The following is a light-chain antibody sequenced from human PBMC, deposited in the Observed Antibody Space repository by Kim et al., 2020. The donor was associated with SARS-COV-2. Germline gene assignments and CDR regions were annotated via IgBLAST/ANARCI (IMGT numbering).Light chain of an antibody. J-gene: IGLJ2*01. CDR1: SSNIGAGYD. CDR3: QSYDSSLSAYVV. V-gene: IGLV1-40*01. Sequence: SVLTQPPSVSGAPGQRVTISCTGSSSNIGAGYDVHWYQQLPGTAPKLLIYGNSNRPSGVPDRFSGSKSGTSASLAITGLQAEDEADYYCQSYDSSLSAYVVFGGGTQLTV. CDR2: GNS.